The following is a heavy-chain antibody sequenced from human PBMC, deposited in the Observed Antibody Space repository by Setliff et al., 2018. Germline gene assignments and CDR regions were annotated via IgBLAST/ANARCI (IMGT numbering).Heavy chain of an antibody. Sequence: GGSLRLSCVGSGFTISGYAMTWVRQVPGKGLEWISSIKDSDYSTYYADSVKGRFTISRDNSQSTLYLQTDSLRPEDTAVYYCAKVKKQLIRGSGLDLWGQGTLVTVSS. CDR1: GFTISGYA. CDR2: IKDSDYST. V-gene: IGHV3-23*05. CDR3: AKVKKQLIRGSGLDL. J-gene: IGHJ5*02. D-gene: IGHD3-10*01.